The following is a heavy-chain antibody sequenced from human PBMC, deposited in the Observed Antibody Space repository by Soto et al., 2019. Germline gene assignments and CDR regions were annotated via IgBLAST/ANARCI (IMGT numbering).Heavy chain of an antibody. CDR1: GFTFSSYA. CDR2: ISYDGSNK. J-gene: IGHJ4*02. V-gene: IGHV3-30-3*01. D-gene: IGHD7-27*01. Sequence: GGSLRLSCAASGFTFSSYAMHWVRQAPGKGLEWVAVISYDGSNKYYADSVKGRFTISRDNSKNTLYLQMNSLRAEDTAVYYCARGSNWGFPYFDYWGQGTLVTVSS. CDR3: ARGSNWGFPYFDY.